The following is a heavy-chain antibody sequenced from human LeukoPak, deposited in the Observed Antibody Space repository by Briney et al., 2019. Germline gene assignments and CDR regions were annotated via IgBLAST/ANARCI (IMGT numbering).Heavy chain of an antibody. CDR2: IYYSGST. CDR1: GGSISSSSYY. CDR3: ARQRGTPAGVKCYFDY. J-gene: IGHJ4*02. Sequence: PSETLSLTCTVSGGSISSSSYYWGWIRRPPGKGLEWIGSIYYSGSTYYNPSLKSRLTISVDTSKNQFSLKLSSVTAADTAVYYCARQRGTPAGVKCYFDYWGQGTLVTVSS. D-gene: IGHD2-2*01. V-gene: IGHV4-39*01.